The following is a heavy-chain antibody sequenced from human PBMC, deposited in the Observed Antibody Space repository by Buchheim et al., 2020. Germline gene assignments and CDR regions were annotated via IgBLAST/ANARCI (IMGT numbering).Heavy chain of an antibody. CDR1: GFTFSSYW. J-gene: IGHJ6*02. D-gene: IGHD2-15*01. V-gene: IGHV3-7*01. Sequence: EVQLVESGGGLVQPGGSLRLSCAASGFTFSSYWMSWVRQAPGKGLEWVANIKQDGSEKYYVDSVKGRFTISRENAKNSLYVQMNSLRAEDTAVYYCARDQGTEGYCSGDSCYYYYGLDVWGQGTT. CDR3: ARDQGTEGYCSGDSCYYYYGLDV. CDR2: IKQDGSEK.